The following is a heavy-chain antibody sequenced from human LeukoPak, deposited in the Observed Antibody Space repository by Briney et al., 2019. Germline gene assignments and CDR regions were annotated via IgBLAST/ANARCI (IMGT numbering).Heavy chain of an antibody. V-gene: IGHV1-46*01. D-gene: IGHD2-21*02. Sequence: ASVKVSCKASGYTFTSYYMHWVRQAPGQGLEWMGIINPSGGSTSYAQKFQGRVTMTRDMSTSTVYMELSSLRSEDTAVYYCARDTVVVTATFQLNWFDPWGQGTLVTVSS. J-gene: IGHJ5*02. CDR3: ARDTVVVTATFQLNWFDP. CDR1: GYTFTSYY. CDR2: INPSGGST.